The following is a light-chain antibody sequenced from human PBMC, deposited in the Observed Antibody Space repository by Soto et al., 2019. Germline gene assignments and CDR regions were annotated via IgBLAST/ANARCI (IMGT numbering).Light chain of an antibody. Sequence: QPVLTQPPSASASLGASVTLTCTLSSGYSNYKVDWYQQRPGKGPRFVMRVGTGGIVGSKGDGIPDRFSVLGSGLKRYLTIKNIQEEDESDYHCGADHGSGSNFVVVFGGGTKVTVL. J-gene: IGLJ2*01. CDR1: SGYSNYK. V-gene: IGLV9-49*01. CDR2: VGTGGIVG. CDR3: GADHGSGSNFVVV.